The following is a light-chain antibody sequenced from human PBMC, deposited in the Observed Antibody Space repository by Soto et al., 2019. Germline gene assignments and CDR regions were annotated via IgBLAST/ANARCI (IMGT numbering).Light chain of an antibody. CDR3: ASYAGGNNSV. J-gene: IGLJ1*01. CDR2: DVS. Sequence: QSALTQPPSASVSPGQSVTISCTGTSSDVGGYNHVSWYQQNPGKAPKLMIYDVSKRPSGVPDRFSGSKSGNTASLTISGLQAEDEADYYCASYAGGNNSVFATGTKVTVL. CDR1: SSDVGGYNH. V-gene: IGLV2-8*01.